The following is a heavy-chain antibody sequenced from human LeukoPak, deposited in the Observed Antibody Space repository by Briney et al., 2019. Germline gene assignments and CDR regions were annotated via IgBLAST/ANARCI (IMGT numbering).Heavy chain of an antibody. CDR1: GGSFSGYY. D-gene: IGHD3-22*01. V-gene: IGHV4-34*01. J-gene: IGHJ3*02. CDR3: ARDYYDSSGSHDAFDI. CDR2: INHSGST. Sequence: PSETLSLTCAVYGGSFSGYYWSWIRQPPGKGLEWIGEINHSGSTNYNPSLKSRVTISVDTSKNQFPLKLSSVTAADTAVYYCARDYYDSSGSHDAFDIWGQGTMVTVSS.